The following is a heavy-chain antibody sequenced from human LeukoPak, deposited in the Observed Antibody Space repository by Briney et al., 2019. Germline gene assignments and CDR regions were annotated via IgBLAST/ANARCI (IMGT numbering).Heavy chain of an antibody. CDR1: GFTFDDYG. V-gene: IGHV3-33*08. J-gene: IGHJ5*02. Sequence: GGSLRLSCAASGFTFDDYGMSWVRQAPGKGLEWVAVIWYDGSNKYYADSVKGRFTISRDNSKNTLYLQMNSLRAEDTAVYYCAREPCSGGSCYANWFDPWGQGTLVTVSS. CDR3: AREPCSGGSCYANWFDP. D-gene: IGHD2-15*01. CDR2: IWYDGSNK.